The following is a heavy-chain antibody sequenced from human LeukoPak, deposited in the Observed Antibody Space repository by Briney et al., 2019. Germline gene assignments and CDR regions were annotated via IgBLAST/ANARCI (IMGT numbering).Heavy chain of an antibody. D-gene: IGHD2-21*02. V-gene: IGHV4-59*08. J-gene: IGHJ5*02. CDR2: IYYSGST. Sequence: SETLSLTCTVSGGSISSNYWSWIRQPPGRGLEWIGFIYYSGSTNYNPSLKSRVTISVDTSKNQISLKLNSVTAADTAMYYCARHGDLLSPFQTWGQGTLVTVSS. CDR3: ARHGDLLSPFQT. CDR1: GGSISSNY.